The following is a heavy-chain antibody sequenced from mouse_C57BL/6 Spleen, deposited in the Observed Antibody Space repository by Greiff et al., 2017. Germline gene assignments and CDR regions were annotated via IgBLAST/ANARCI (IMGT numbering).Heavy chain of an antibody. CDR1: GFSLTSYG. D-gene: IGHD1-1*01. Sequence: VQLMESGPGLVAPSQSLSITCTVSGFSLTSYGVDWVRQSPGKGLEWLGVIWGVGSTNYNSALKSRLSIRKDNSKTQVFLKMNSLQTDYTAMYYCAALLREFAYWGQGTLVTVSA. V-gene: IGHV2-6*01. CDR3: AALLREFAY. J-gene: IGHJ3*01. CDR2: IWGVGST.